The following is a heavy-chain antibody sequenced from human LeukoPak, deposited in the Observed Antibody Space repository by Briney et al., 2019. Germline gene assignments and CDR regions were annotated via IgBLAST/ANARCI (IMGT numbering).Heavy chain of an antibody. V-gene: IGHV1-18*01. CDR1: GYTFTTYG. D-gene: IGHD1-26*01. J-gene: IGHJ3*02. CDR2: TSAYNGDT. Sequence: PGASVKVSCMASGYTFTTYGISWVRQAPGQGLEWMGWTSAYNGDTNYAQKLQGRVTMTTDTSTSTVYMELRSLRSDDTAVYYCARVLVGATTNAFDIWGQGTMVTVSS. CDR3: ARVLVGATTNAFDI.